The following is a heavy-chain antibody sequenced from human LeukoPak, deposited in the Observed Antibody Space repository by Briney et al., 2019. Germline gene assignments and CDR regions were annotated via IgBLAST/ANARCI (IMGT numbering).Heavy chain of an antibody. V-gene: IGHV3-33*06. J-gene: IGHJ4*02. CDR3: AKDSELAVAGSFDY. D-gene: IGHD6-19*01. CDR2: IWYDGSKK. CDR1: GFTFSSYG. Sequence: GGSLRLSFAASGFTFSSYGMHWVRQAPGKGLEGGAGIWYDGSKKYYADSVKGRFTISRDNSKNTLYLQMNSLRAEDTAVYYCAKDSELAVAGSFDYWGQGTLVTVSS.